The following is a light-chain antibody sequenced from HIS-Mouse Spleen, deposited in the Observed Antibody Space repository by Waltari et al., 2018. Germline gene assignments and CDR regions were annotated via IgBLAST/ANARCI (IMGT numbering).Light chain of an antibody. CDR1: QGISSY. CDR2: AAS. CDR3: QQLNSYPPT. Sequence: DIQLTQSPSFLSASVGDRVTITCRASQGISSYLAWYQQKPGKAPKLRIYAASTVQSGVPSRFSGSGSGTEFTLTISSLQPEDFATYYCQQLNSYPPTFGQGTKVEIK. J-gene: IGKJ1*01. V-gene: IGKV1-9*01.